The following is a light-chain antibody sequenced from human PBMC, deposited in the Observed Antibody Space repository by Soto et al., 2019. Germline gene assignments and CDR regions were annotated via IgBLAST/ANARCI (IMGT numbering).Light chain of an antibody. CDR2: AAS. CDR1: QGIRND. V-gene: IGKV1-6*01. J-gene: IGKJ1*01. CDR3: QQSYTSPWT. Sequence: ASQMTKSPSSVSASVGDRVTITCRASQGIRNDLGWYQQKPGKAPKLLIYAASNLHSGVPSRFSGTGSGTDFSLTITSLQPEDFATYFCQQSYTSPWTFGQGTMVDIK.